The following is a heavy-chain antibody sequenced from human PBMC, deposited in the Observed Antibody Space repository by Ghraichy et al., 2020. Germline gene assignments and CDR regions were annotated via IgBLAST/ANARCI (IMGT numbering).Heavy chain of an antibody. CDR2: ISGSGGST. D-gene: IGHD3-22*01. CDR1: GFTFSSYA. V-gene: IGHV3-23*01. CDR3: AKDGKYYYDSSGYSQAPYYYYGMDV. J-gene: IGHJ6*02. Sequence: GALRLSCAASGFTFSSYAMSWVRQAPGKGLEWVSAISGSGGSTYYADSVKGRFTISRDNSKNTLYLQMNSLRAEDTAVYYCAKDGKYYYDSSGYSQAPYYYYGMDVWGQGTTVTVSS.